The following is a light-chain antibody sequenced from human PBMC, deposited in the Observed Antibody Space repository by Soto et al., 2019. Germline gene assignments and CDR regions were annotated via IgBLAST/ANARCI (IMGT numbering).Light chain of an antibody. J-gene: IGKJ3*01. CDR2: GAS. V-gene: IGKV1-9*01. CDR1: QGIINY. Sequence: IQLTQSPSSLSASMGDRVTITCRASQGIINYLAWYQQKQGKAPKLLIYGASTLQGGVPSRFSGSGSGTDFTLTVSSLQPEDLATYHFQQLFTYPPTFGPGTKVDI. CDR3: QQLFTYPPT.